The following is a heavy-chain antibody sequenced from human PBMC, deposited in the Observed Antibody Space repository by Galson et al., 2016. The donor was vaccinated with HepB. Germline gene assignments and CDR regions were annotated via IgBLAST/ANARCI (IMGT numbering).Heavy chain of an antibody. J-gene: IGHJ6*02. V-gene: IGHV1-18*01. CDR2: ISAYNGNT. D-gene: IGHD5-12*01. Sequence: SVKVSCKASGYSFTSYCITWVRQAPGQGLEWMGWISAYNGNTNFAQKFQGRVSMTTDTSTSTAFMELRSLRSDDTAVYYCARWPYSGHEYYYYGLGVWGQGTTVTVSS. CDR1: GYSFTSYC. CDR3: ARWPYSGHEYYYYGLGV.